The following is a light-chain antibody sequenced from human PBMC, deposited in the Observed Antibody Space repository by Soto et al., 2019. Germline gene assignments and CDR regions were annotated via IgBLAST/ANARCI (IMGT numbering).Light chain of an antibody. CDR1: QSVSSNY. J-gene: IGKJ1*01. Sequence: IVLTQSAGTLSLSPGERATLSCRASQSVSSNYLAWYQQKPGQAPRLLIYGASSRATGIPDRFSGRGSGTDFTLIISRLEPEDFAVYYCQQYGSSPPWTFGQGTKVEIK. V-gene: IGKV3-20*01. CDR2: GAS. CDR3: QQYGSSPPWT.